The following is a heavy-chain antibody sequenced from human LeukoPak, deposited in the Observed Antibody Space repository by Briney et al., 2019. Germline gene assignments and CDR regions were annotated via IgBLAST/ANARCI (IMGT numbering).Heavy chain of an antibody. D-gene: IGHD2-21*02. CDR2: VRVSDGRT. J-gene: IGHJ2*01. Sequence: WESLRLSCAASGCTFSNYDLFWGCHGPGGGMELDWFVRVSDGRTYYSDSVKGLFTVSRDNSRNTLHLQMKSLTVEDTAIYHCVKHGPEVTGVGWHFDLWGRGTLVTVSS. CDR3: VKHGPEVTGVGWHFDL. CDR1: GCTFSNYD. V-gene: IGHV3-23*01.